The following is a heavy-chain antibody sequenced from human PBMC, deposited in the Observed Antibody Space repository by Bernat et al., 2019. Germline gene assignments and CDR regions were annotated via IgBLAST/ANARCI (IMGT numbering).Heavy chain of an antibody. CDR2: ISNSGSNI. V-gene: IGHV3-11*01. CDR1: GSTFSDYY. CDR3: ARSRPEYYFDY. Sequence: QVQLVESGGGLVKPGGSLRLSCAASGSTFSDYYMGWVRQAPGKGLEWVSYISNSGSNIYYADSVRGRFTISRDNAKNSLYLQMNSLRAEDTAVYYCARSRPEYYFDYWGQGTLVTVS. J-gene: IGHJ4*02.